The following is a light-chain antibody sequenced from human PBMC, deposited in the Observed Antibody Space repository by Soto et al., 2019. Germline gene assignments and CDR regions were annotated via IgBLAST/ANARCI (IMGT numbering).Light chain of an antibody. V-gene: IGKV3-15*01. CDR2: GSS. CDR3: QQQEQGLT. J-gene: IGKJ1*01. Sequence: EMVMTQSTATLSVSLGERATLSCRASQSVTTKLVWYQQEPGQAPRLLIYGSSTMTTLIPARFSGSGYGTAFIHTIRFMQSEEFAVYYCQQQEQGLTFGWGTKVEIK. CDR1: QSVTTK.